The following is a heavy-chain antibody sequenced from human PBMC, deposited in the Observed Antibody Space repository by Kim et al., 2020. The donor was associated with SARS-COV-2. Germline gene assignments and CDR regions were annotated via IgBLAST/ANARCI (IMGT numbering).Heavy chain of an antibody. CDR3: ARYGTRDSSSSPAIDY. J-gene: IGHJ4*02. CDR1: GFTVSSNY. D-gene: IGHD6-6*01. CDR2: IYSGGST. V-gene: IGHV3-53*01. Sequence: GGSLRLSCAASGFTVSSNYMSWVRQAPGKGLEWVSVIYSGGSTYYADSVKGRFTISRDNSKNTLYLQMNSLRAEDTAVYYCARYGTRDSSSSPAIDYWGQGTLVTVSS.